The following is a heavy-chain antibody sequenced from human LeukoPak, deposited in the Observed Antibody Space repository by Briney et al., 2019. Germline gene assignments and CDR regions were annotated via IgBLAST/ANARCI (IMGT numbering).Heavy chain of an antibody. Sequence: TGGSLRLSCAASGFTFSSYWMSWVRQAPGKGLEWVANIKQGGSEKYHVDSVKGRFTISRDNAKNSLYLQMNSLRAEDTAVYYCARDDCSSISCYHNWFDPWGQGTLATVSS. J-gene: IGHJ5*02. CDR3: ARDDCSSISCYHNWFDP. CDR2: IKQGGSEK. D-gene: IGHD2-2*01. CDR1: GFTFSSYW. V-gene: IGHV3-7*01.